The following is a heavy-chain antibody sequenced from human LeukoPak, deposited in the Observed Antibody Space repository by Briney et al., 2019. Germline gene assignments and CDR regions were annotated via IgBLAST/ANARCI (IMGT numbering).Heavy chain of an antibody. J-gene: IGHJ3*02. CDR3: ARDRGGDAFDI. Sequence: GGSLRLSCAASGFTFSNYWMLWVRQAPGKGLVWVSRLNIDGGTTIYADSVKGRFTISRDNAKNTLYLQVNSLRAEDTAVYYCARDRGGDAFDIWGQGTMVTVYS. V-gene: IGHV3-74*01. CDR1: GFTFSNYW. CDR2: LNIDGGTT.